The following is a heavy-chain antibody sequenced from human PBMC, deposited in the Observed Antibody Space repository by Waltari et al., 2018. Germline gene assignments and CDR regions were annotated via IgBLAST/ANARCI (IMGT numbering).Heavy chain of an antibody. CDR2: IYQRVST. V-gene: IGHV4-4*02. J-gene: IGHJ3*02. D-gene: IGHD6-13*01. Sequence: QVQLQESGPGRVKPSGTLSLTCAVSGCSISSRNWGRWVRQPPGKGLEWIGEIYQRVSTNYNPSLKSRVTISVDKSKNQFSLKLSSVTAADTAVYYCASGPGIAAAGRGAFDIWGQGTMVTVSS. CDR3: ASGPGIAAAGRGAFDI. CDR1: GCSISSRNW.